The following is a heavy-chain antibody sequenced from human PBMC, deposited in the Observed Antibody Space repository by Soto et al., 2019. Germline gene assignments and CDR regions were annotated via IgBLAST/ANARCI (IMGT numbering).Heavy chain of an antibody. J-gene: IGHJ4*02. V-gene: IGHV1-18*03. CDR2: ISTYNGNT. CDR1: GYTFTSYG. Sequence: QVQLVQSGAEVKKPGASVKVSCKASGYTFTSYGISWVRQAPGQGLEWVGRISTYNGNTKYAQKVQGRVTMTTDTSTSTADLDLRRLGSDDMAVYYCARDPQYSASSQVFDYWGQGTLVTVSS. D-gene: IGHD6-6*01. CDR3: ARDPQYSASSQVFDY.